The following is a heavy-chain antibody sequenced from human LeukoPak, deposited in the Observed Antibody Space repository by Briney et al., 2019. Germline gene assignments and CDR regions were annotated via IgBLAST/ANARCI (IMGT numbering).Heavy chain of an antibody. D-gene: IGHD3-9*01. J-gene: IGHJ4*02. CDR3: ARPSYDILTGYELLFDY. V-gene: IGHV7-4-1*02. CDR2: INTNTGNP. Sequence: ASVKVSCKASGYTFTSYAMNWVRQAPGQGLEWMGWINTNTGNPTYAQGFTGRFVFSLGTSVSTAYLQISSLKAEDTAVYYCARPSYDILTGYELLFDYWGQGTLVTVSS. CDR1: GYTFTSYA.